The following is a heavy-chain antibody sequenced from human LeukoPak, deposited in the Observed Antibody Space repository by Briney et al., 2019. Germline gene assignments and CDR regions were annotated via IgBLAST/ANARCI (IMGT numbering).Heavy chain of an antibody. CDR1: GGSISSYY. V-gene: IGHV4-59*08. CDR3: ARYSSSWYARYFDY. J-gene: IGHJ4*02. D-gene: IGHD6-13*01. Sequence: PSETLSLTCTVSGGSISSYYWSWVRQPPGKGLEWVGDIYYSGSTNYNPSLKSRGTISVDTSKNQFSLKLSSVPAADTAVYYCARYSSSWYARYFDYWGQGTLVTVSS. CDR2: IYYSGST.